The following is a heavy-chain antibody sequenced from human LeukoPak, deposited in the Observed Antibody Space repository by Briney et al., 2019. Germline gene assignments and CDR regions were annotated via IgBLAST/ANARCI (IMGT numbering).Heavy chain of an antibody. Sequence: SQTLSLTCTVSGGSLTNHYWNWIRHPAGTGLEYIGRIYHTGSTDYNPSLKSRVTLSVDTSNNQYSLNLTSVTAADTAVYYCARGPLGGESFDIWGQGTMVTVSS. D-gene: IGHD3-16*01. CDR1: GGSLTNHY. CDR3: ARGPLGGESFDI. J-gene: IGHJ3*02. V-gene: IGHV4-4*07. CDR2: IYHTGST.